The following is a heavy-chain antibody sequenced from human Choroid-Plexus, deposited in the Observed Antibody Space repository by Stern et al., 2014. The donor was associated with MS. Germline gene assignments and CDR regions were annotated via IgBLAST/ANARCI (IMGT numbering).Heavy chain of an antibody. J-gene: IGHJ4*02. V-gene: IGHV7-4-1*02. CDR1: VYNLTTYA. D-gene: IGHD6-6*01. Sequence: VQLVESGSELKKPGASVKVSCRASVYNLTTYAINWVRQAPGQGLEWMGWINTKTGNPTFAQGFTGRFVFSLDTSINTAFLQISSLKAEDSALYYCATWGAGSSPPLFYWGQGTLVTVSS. CDR3: ATWGAGSSPPLFY. CDR2: INTKTGNP.